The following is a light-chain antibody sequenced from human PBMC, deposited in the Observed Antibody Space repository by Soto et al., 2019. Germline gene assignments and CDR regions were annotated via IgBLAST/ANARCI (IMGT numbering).Light chain of an antibody. CDR3: QVWDSSSDYVV. CDR2: DDT. J-gene: IGLJ2*01. CDR1: NIVGKS. Sequence: SYELTQPPSVSVAPGQTARLTCGGNNIVGKSVHWYQQRPGQGPVLVVYDDTDRPSGIPERFSGSNSGNTATLVISRVEAGDEADYYCQVWDSSSDYVVFGGGTKLTVL. V-gene: IGLV3-21*02.